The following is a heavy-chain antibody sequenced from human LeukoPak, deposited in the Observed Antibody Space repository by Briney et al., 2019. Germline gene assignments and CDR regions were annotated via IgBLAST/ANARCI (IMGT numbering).Heavy chain of an antibody. CDR2: IYTSGST. Sequence: SETLSLTCTVSGGSISSYYWSWIRQPAGKGLEWIGRIYTSGSTNYNPSLKSRVTMSVDTSKNQFSLKLSSVTAADTAVYYCARETIDYDFWSGPWALDIWGQGTMVTVSS. CDR3: ARETIDYDFWSGPWALDI. D-gene: IGHD3-3*01. V-gene: IGHV4-4*07. J-gene: IGHJ3*02. CDR1: GGSISSYY.